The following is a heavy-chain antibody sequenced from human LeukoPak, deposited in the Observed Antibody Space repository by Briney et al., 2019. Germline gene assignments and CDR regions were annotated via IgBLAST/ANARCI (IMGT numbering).Heavy chain of an antibody. Sequence: PSETLSLTCTVSGDSVSSYYWSWIRQPPGKGLEWIGYIYYIGNINYNPSLKSRATISVDTSKNQFSLKLSSVTAADTAVYYCARAGSSWSFDYWGQGALVTVSS. CDR3: ARAGSSWSFDY. D-gene: IGHD6-13*01. V-gene: IGHV4-59*02. CDR1: GDSVSSYY. CDR2: IYYIGNI. J-gene: IGHJ4*02.